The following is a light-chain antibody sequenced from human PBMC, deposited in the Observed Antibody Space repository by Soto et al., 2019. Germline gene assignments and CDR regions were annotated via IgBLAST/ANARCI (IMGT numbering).Light chain of an antibody. CDR3: QSYDSSLSGWKV. Sequence: QSVLTQPPSVSGAPGQRVTISCTGSSSNIGAGYDVHWYQQLPGTAPKLLIYGNSNRPSGVPDRFSGSKSGTSASLAITGLQXXDXXXXYCQSYDSSLSGWKVFGGGTKLTVL. V-gene: IGLV1-40*01. CDR1: SSNIGAGYD. CDR2: GNS. J-gene: IGLJ2*01.